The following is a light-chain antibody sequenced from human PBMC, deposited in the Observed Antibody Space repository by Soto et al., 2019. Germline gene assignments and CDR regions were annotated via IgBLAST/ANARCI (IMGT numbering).Light chain of an antibody. CDR2: GAS. V-gene: IGKV3-15*01. CDR1: QSVSSN. CDR3: QHYNNWPFT. Sequence: EIVMTQSPATLSVSPGERATLSCRASQSVSSNLAWYQQKPGQAPRLLIYGASGRATGIPARFSGSGSGTAFTLTISSLQSEDFAVYYCQHYNNWPFTFGQGTKLEIK. J-gene: IGKJ2*01.